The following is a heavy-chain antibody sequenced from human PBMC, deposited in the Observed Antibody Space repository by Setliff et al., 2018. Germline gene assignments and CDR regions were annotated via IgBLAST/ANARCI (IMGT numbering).Heavy chain of an antibody. CDR2: IGIYNGDT. J-gene: IGHJ4*02. CDR3: VRDRPFVVVTATQASFDY. V-gene: IGHV1-18*01. CDR1: GYTFSRYG. D-gene: IGHD2-21*02. Sequence: ASVKVSCKASGYTFSRYGFSWVRQAPGQGLEWMGWIGIYNGDTNYAQKLQGRVTMTTDTSTSTAYMELRSLRPDGTAVYYCVRDRPFVVVTATQASFDYWGQGTLVTVSS.